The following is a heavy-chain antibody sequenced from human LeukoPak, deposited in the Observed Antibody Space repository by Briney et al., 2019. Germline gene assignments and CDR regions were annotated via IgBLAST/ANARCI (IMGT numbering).Heavy chain of an antibody. J-gene: IGHJ4*02. CDR2: INPDSGGT. CDR1: GYTFTGYY. CDR3: ARGGCTDGLCYIPFDY. D-gene: IGHD2-8*01. V-gene: IGHV1-2*02. Sequence: RASVKVSCKASGYTFTGYYMHWVRQAPGQGLEWMGWINPDSGGTDYAQNFQGRVTMTRDTSITTAYMELSSLRSDDTAVYYCARGGCTDGLCYIPFDYWGQGTLVPVSS.